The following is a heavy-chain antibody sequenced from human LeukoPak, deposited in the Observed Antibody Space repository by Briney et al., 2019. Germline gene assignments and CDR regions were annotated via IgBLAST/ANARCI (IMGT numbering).Heavy chain of an antibody. Sequence: QPGGPLRLSCAASGFTFSRYDMHWVRQATGKGLEWVSAIGTVGDPYYPGSVKGRFTISRENAKNSLYLQMNSLRAGDTAVYYCARGFLGDAFDIWGQGTMVTVSS. D-gene: IGHD3-3*01. J-gene: IGHJ3*02. CDR1: GFTFSRYD. CDR2: IGTVGDP. V-gene: IGHV3-13*05. CDR3: ARGFLGDAFDI.